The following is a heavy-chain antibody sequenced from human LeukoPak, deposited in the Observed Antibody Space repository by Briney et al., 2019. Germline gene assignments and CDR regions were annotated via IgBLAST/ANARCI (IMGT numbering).Heavy chain of an antibody. J-gene: IGHJ4*02. CDR1: GYTFTGYY. D-gene: IGHD5-24*01. Sequence: GASVKVSCKASGYTFTGYYIHWVRQAPGQGLEWMGWINPNSDGTNYAQKFQGRVTMTRDTSISTAYMELSRLISDDTAVYYCARDRRRDGYNSFDYWARGTLVTVSS. CDR2: INPNSDGT. V-gene: IGHV1-2*02. CDR3: ARDRRRDGYNSFDY.